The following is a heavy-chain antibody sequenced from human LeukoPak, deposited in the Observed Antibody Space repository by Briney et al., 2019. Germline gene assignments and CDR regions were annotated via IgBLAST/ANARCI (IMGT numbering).Heavy chain of an antibody. V-gene: IGHV1-8*01. CDR1: GYTFTSYD. D-gene: IGHD6-13*01. CDR2: MNPNSGNT. CDR3: ARAAAADYYFDY. Sequence: ASVKVSCKASGYTFTSYDINWVRQATGQGLEWMGWMNPNSGNTGYAQKFQGRVTMTRNTSISTAYMELSSLRSGDTAVYYCARAAAADYYFDYWGQGTLVTVSS. J-gene: IGHJ4*02.